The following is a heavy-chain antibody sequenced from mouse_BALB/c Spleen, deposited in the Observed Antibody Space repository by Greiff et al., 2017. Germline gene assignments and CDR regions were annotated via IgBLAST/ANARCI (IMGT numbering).Heavy chain of an antibody. Sequence: EVKLMESGGGLVKPGGSLKLSCAASGFTFSSYAMSWVRQTPEKRLEWVASISSGGSTYYPDSVKGRFTISRDNARNILYLQMSSLRSEDTAMYYCARYDGYYCFDYWGQGTTLTVSS. D-gene: IGHD2-3*01. CDR1: GFTFSSYA. CDR2: ISSGGST. V-gene: IGHV5-6-5*01. J-gene: IGHJ2*01. CDR3: ARYDGYYCFDY.